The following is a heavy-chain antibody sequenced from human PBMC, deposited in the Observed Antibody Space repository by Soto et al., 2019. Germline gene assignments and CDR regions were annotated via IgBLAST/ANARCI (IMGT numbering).Heavy chain of an antibody. V-gene: IGHV4-31*03. CDR3: ARDTPYYYDSSGYRLFDY. Sequence: PSETLFLTCTVSGGSISSGGYYWSWIRQHPGKGLEWIGYIYYSGSTYYNPSLKSRVTISVDTSKNQFSLKLSSVTAADTAVYYCARDTPYYYDSSGYRLFDYWGQGTLVTVSS. D-gene: IGHD3-22*01. J-gene: IGHJ4*02. CDR2: IYYSGST. CDR1: GGSISSGGYY.